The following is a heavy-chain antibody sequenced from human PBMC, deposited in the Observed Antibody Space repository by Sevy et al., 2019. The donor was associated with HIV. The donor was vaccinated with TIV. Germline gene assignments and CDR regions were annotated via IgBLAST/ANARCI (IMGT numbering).Heavy chain of an antibody. CDR2: ISASNGNT. CDR1: GYTFTSYG. Sequence: ASVKVSCKASGYTFTSYGISWVRQAPGQGLEWMGWISASNGNTNYAQKLQGRVTMTTDTSTSTAYMELRSLRSDDTAVYYCARHLKVEYTFDYWGQGTLVTVSS. J-gene: IGHJ4*02. V-gene: IGHV1-18*01. D-gene: IGHD1-1*01. CDR3: ARHLKVEYTFDY.